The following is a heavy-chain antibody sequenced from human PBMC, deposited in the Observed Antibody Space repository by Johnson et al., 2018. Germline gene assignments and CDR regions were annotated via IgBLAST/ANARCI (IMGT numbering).Heavy chain of an antibody. CDR3: PYDSSGYYYFQH. V-gene: IGHV3-47*02. D-gene: IGHD3-22*01. Sequence: VQLVQSGGGLVQPGGSMRPSCAASGFAFSSYVLHWVRRAPGKGPEWVSAIGTGGDTYYADSVMGRFTLSRDNAKKSLYLQMNSLIAEDLAACGGPYDSSGYYYFQHWGQGTLVTVSS. CDR1: GFAFSSYV. CDR2: IGTGGDT. J-gene: IGHJ1*01.